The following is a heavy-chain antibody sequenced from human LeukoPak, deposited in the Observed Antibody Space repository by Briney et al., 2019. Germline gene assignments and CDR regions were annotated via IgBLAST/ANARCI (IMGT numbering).Heavy chain of an antibody. Sequence: GASVKVSYNASGYTFTVYYMHWVRQAPGQGLEWMGWINPNSGDTNYAQKFQGRVTMTRDTSISTAYMELSRLRSDDTAVYYCAPLVSYGAAEGYWGQGTLVTVSS. CDR1: GYTFTVYY. J-gene: IGHJ4*02. D-gene: IGHD5-18*01. V-gene: IGHV1-2*02. CDR3: APLVSYGAAEGY. CDR2: INPNSGDT.